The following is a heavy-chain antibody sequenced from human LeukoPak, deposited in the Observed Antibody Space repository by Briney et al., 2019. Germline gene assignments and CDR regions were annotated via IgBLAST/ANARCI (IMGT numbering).Heavy chain of an antibody. CDR3: ARSPDWLFYFDY. V-gene: IGHV4-59*01. J-gene: IGHJ4*02. Sequence: PSETLSLTCTVSGGSISSYYWSWIRQPPGKGLEWIGYIYYSGSTNYNPSLKSRVTISVDTSKNQFSLKLSSVTAADTAVYYCARSPDWLFYFDYWGQGTLVTVSS. CDR1: GGSISSYY. CDR2: IYYSGST. D-gene: IGHD3-9*01.